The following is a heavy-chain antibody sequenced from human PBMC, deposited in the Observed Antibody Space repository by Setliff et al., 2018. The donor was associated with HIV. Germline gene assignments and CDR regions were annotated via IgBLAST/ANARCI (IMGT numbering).Heavy chain of an antibody. CDR1: GGSISTYY. CDR2: IYYSGST. V-gene: IGHV4-59*01. D-gene: IGHD5-18*01. Sequence: PSETLSLTCTVSGGSISTYYWSWIRQPPGKGLEWMGNIYYSGSTNYNPSLKSRVTVSVDPSKNQFSLKLSAVTAADTAVYDWARGQGRFSCGAQLGYYFDYWGQGALVTV. CDR3: ARGQGRFSCGAQLGYYFDY. J-gene: IGHJ4*02.